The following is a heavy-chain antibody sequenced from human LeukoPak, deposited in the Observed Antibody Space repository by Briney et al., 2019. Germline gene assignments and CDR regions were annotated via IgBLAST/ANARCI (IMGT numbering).Heavy chain of an antibody. Sequence: GGSLRLSCAASGFTFSSYGMHWVRQAPGKGLEWVAVISYDGSNKYYADSVKGRFTISRDNSKNTLYLQMNSLRAEDTAVYYCARKGSNYYYYMDVWGKGTTVTISS. CDR3: ARKGSNYYYYMDV. CDR2: ISYDGSNK. CDR1: GFTFSSYG. V-gene: IGHV3-30*03. J-gene: IGHJ6*03.